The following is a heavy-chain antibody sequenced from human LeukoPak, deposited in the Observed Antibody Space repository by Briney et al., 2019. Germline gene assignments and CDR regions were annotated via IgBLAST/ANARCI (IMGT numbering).Heavy chain of an antibody. D-gene: IGHD6-13*01. CDR1: GFTFSSSDW. V-gene: IGHV3-7*01. CDR3: ARVAAAGTEIFVNFYYSMDI. J-gene: IGHJ6*03. CDR2: KQQDGSEK. Sequence: GGSLRLSCVASGFTFSSSDWMTWLRQAPGKGLEWLANKQQDGSEKNYVASVKGRFTISRDNAKNSVDLQMNSLRVEDTAVYYCARVAAAGTEIFVNFYYSMDIWGKGTTVTISS.